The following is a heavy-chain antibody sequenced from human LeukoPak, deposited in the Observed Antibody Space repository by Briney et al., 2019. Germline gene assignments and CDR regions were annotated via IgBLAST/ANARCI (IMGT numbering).Heavy chain of an antibody. D-gene: IGHD5-24*01. Sequence: GGSLRLSCAVSGFTFSNYWMHWVRQAPGKGLVWVSVVSGSGGTTYYADSVKGRFTISRDNSMNTLYLQMISLRAEDTAVYYCAQDRGGRWLQFTGWGQGTLVTVSS. J-gene: IGHJ4*02. CDR3: AQDRGGRWLQFTG. V-gene: IGHV3-23*01. CDR2: VSGSGGTT. CDR1: GFTFSNYW.